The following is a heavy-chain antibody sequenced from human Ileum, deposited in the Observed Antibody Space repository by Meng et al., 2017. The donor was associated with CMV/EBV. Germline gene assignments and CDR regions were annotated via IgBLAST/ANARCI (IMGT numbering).Heavy chain of an antibody. V-gene: IGHV6-1*01. D-gene: IGHD3-10*01. J-gene: IGHJ4*02. CDR2: TWYGSKWYY. CDR3: TYGWPLKY. Sequence: HVHLHPSGPGLVNPSQPLSLTCAGDSVSISTESWNWIRQSPSRGLEWLGRTWYGSKWYYEYAVSVKSRITIIPDTSQNQISLQLNSVTPDDTAVYYCTYGWPLKYWGQGSLVTVSS. CDR1: DSVSISTES.